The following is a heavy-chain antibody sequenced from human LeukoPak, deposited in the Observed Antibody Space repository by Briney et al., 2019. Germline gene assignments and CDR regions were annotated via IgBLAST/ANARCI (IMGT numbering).Heavy chain of an antibody. V-gene: IGHV3-7*03. CDR1: GFSFSVYW. Sequence: GGSLRLSCAASGFSFSVYWMSWVRQAPGRGLEWVANIKPDGSEENYGDSVKGRFIISRDNTKNSLFLQMNSLRAEDTAVYYCAKDLRSYSGSYPWVYYFDYWGQGTLVTVSS. J-gene: IGHJ4*02. D-gene: IGHD1-26*01. CDR2: IKPDGSEE. CDR3: AKDLRSYSGSYPWVYYFDY.